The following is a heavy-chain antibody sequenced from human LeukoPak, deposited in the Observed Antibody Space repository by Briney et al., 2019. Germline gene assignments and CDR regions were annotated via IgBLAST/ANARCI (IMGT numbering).Heavy chain of an antibody. V-gene: IGHV3-66*02. CDR2: IYSGGST. Sequence: GGSLRLSCAASEFTVSSNYMSWVRQAPGKGLEWVSVIYSGGSTYYADSVKGRFTISRDNSKNTLYLQMNSLRAEDTAVYYCARDQTDSGINYYYYMDVWGKGTTVTVSS. D-gene: IGHD1-26*01. J-gene: IGHJ6*03. CDR3: ARDQTDSGINYYYYMDV. CDR1: EFTVSSNY.